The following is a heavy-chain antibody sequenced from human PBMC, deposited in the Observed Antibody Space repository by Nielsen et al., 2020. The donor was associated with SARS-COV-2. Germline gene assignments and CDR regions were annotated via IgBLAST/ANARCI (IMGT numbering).Heavy chain of an antibody. CDR2: ISYDGSNK. V-gene: IGHV3-30-3*01. Sequence: GESLKISCAASGFTFSGYAMHWVRQAPGKGLEWVAVISYDGSNKYYADSVKGRFTISRDNSKNTLYLQMNSLRAEDTAVYYCARPGYSSGWYYFDYWGQGTLVTVSS. J-gene: IGHJ4*02. CDR3: ARPGYSSGWYYFDY. CDR1: GFTFSGYA. D-gene: IGHD6-19*01.